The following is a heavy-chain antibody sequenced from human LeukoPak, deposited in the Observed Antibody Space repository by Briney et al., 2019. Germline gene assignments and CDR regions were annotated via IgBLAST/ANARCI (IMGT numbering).Heavy chain of an antibody. J-gene: IGHJ4*02. D-gene: IGHD3-22*01. V-gene: IGHV3-23*01. CDR3: AASSGYYYTAFRY. Sequence: GGSLRLSCAASGFTFSSYGMTWVRQAPGKGLECVSAISGSGGNTYYADSVSGRFTISRDNSKNTLYLQMNSLRAEDTAVYYCAASSGYYYTAFRYWGQGTLVTVSS. CDR2: ISGSGGNT. CDR1: GFTFSSYG.